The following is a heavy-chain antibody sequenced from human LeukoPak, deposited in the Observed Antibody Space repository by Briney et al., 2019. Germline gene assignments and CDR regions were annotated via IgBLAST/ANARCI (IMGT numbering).Heavy chain of an antibody. D-gene: IGHD5-18*01. CDR2: INPSGGGT. CDR1: GYTFTNYY. Sequence: ASVKLSCKASGYTFTNYYMHWVRQAPGQGLEWMGIINPSGGGTSYAQKFQGRLTMTWDTSTTTVYMELSSLRSEDTAMYYCAREIGPRQLHLWGSAFDYWGQGTLVTVSS. V-gene: IGHV1-46*01. J-gene: IGHJ4*02. CDR3: AREIGPRQLHLWGSAFDY.